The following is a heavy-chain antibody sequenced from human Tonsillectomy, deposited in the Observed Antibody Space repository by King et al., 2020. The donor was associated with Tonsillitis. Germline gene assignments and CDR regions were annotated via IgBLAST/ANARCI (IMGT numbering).Heavy chain of an antibody. Sequence: QVQLVESGAEVKKAGASVKVSCKASGYTFTGDYLHWLRQAPGQGLEWVGWINPNSGGTNYAQKFQDRVTMTREASISSAYMELSGLRSDDTALYYCARDPTSGDNFDILTGYQYYFDYGGQGTLVTVSS. CDR3: ARDPTSGDNFDILTGYQYYFDY. D-gene: IGHD3-9*01. J-gene: IGHJ4*02. CDR1: GYTFTGDY. CDR2: INPNSGGT. V-gene: IGHV1-2*02.